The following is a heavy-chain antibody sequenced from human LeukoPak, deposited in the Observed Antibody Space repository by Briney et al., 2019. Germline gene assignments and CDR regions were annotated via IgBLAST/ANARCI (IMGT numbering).Heavy chain of an antibody. CDR3: ARQRGRWDSFDY. Sequence: SEALSLTCTVSGGSISSSSYYWSWIRQPPGKGLEWIGYIYYSGSTNYNPSLKSRVTISVDTSKSQFSLKLSSVTAADTAVYYCARQRGRWDSFDYWGQGTLVTVSS. CDR2: IYYSGST. V-gene: IGHV4-61*05. J-gene: IGHJ4*02. CDR1: GGSISSSSYY. D-gene: IGHD1-26*01.